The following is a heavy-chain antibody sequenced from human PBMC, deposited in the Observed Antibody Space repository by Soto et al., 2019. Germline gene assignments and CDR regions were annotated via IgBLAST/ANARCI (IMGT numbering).Heavy chain of an antibody. V-gene: IGHV4-30-4*01. J-gene: IGHJ4*02. CDR1: GGSISSGDYY. CDR3: AKTPTYSNYAFDY. CDR2: IYYSGST. Sequence: SETLSLTCTVSGGSISSGDYYWSWIRQPPGKGLEWIGYIYYSGSTYYNPSLKSRVTISVDTSKNQFSLKLSSVTAADTAVYCCAKTPTYSNYAFDYWGQGTLVTVSS. D-gene: IGHD4-4*01.